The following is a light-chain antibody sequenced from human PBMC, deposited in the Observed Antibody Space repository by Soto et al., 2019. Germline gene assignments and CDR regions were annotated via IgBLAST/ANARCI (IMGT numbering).Light chain of an antibody. V-gene: IGLV1-51*01. Sequence: QSVMTQPPSVSAAPGQKVTISCSGSSSNIGGNSVSWYQQLPGTAPKLLIYDDNKRPAGIPDRFSGYKSGTSATLGITGFQTWDEADYYCVSWDSSLGAYVLGTGTKLTVL. CDR2: DDN. CDR1: SSNIGGNS. J-gene: IGLJ1*01. CDR3: VSWDSSLGAYV.